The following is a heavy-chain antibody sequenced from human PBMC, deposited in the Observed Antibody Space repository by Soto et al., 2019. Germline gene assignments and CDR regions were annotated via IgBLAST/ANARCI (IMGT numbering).Heavy chain of an antibody. CDR2: VNPILSMS. CDR3: ATSYGSGYRAFDY. V-gene: IGHV1-69*02. CDR1: GDTFRFYT. D-gene: IGHD3-10*01. J-gene: IGHJ4*02. Sequence: QVQLVQSGAELKKPESSVKVSCKASGDTFRFYTINWVRQAPGLGLEWMGRVNPILSMSNYAQKFQGRVTMTADKSTSTAYMELRSLRSEDTAFYYCATSYGSGYRAFDYWGQGALVTVSS.